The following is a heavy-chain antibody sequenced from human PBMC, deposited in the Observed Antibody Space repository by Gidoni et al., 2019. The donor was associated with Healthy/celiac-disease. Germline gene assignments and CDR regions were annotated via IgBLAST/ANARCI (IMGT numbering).Heavy chain of an antibody. CDR1: GGSISSSSYY. CDR2: IYYSGST. V-gene: IGHV4-39*07. CDR3: AVGGRAIYFDL. Sequence: QLQLQESGPGLVKPSETLSLTCTVSGGSISSSSYYWGWIRQPPGKGLEWIGSIYYSGSTYYNPSLKSRVTISVDTSKNQFSLKLSSVTAADTAVYYCAVGGRAIYFDLWGRGTLVTVSS. J-gene: IGHJ2*01. D-gene: IGHD3-9*01.